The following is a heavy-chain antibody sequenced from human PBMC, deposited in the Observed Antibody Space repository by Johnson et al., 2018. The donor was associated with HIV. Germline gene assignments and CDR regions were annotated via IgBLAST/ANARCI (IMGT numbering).Heavy chain of an antibody. CDR3: ARGDYYDSSDAFDI. CDR2: ISSSGSTI. J-gene: IGHJ3*02. CDR1: GFTFSDYY. D-gene: IGHD3-22*01. V-gene: IGHV3-11*04. Sequence: QVQLVESGGGLVKPGGSLRLSCAASGFTFSDYYMSWIRQAPGKGLEWVSYISSSGSTIYYAASVKGRFTISRYKSKNTLYLQMNSLRAEDTAVYYCARGDYYDSSDAFDILGQGTMVTVSS.